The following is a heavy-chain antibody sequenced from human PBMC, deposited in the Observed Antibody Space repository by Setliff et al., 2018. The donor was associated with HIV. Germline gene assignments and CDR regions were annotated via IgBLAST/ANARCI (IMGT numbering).Heavy chain of an antibody. J-gene: IGHJ5*02. CDR2: MYYSGST. Sequence: SETLSLTCTVSGGSISSSSYYWGWIRQPPGKGLEWIGSMYYSGSTYYNPSLKSRVTISVDTSKKQFSLKLRSVTAADTAVYYCARGTTPLGWFDPWGQGTLVTVSS. D-gene: IGHD2-2*01. CDR3: ARGTTPLGWFDP. V-gene: IGHV4-39*01. CDR1: GGSISSSSYY.